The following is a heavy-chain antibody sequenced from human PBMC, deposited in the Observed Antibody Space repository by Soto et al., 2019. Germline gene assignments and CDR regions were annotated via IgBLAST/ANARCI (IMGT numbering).Heavy chain of an antibody. CDR1: GGSISSYY. J-gene: IGHJ4*02. CDR2: IYYSGST. CDR3: ARGTPSGYDYRFDY. D-gene: IGHD5-12*01. V-gene: IGHV4-59*01. Sequence: SETLSLTCTVSGGSISSYYWSWIRQPPGKGLEWIGYIYYSGSTNYNPSLKSRVTISVDTSKNQFSLKLSSVTAADTAVYYCARGTPSGYDYRFDYWGQGTLVTVSS.